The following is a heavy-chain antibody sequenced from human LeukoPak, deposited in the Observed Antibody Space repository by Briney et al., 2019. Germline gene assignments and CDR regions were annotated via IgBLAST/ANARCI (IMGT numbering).Heavy chain of an antibody. CDR2: LDYSGST. CDR3: ARTAGVAVAGSRQYFDY. D-gene: IGHD6-19*01. CDR1: GGLISSSSYY. V-gene: IGHV4-39*01. J-gene: IGHJ4*02. Sequence: SETLSLTCTVSGGLISSSSYYWGWIRQPPEKGLEWIGSLDYSGSTYYHPSLMSRVTISVDTSKNQFSLNLSSVTAADTAVYYCARTAGVAVAGSRQYFDYWGQGTLVTVSS.